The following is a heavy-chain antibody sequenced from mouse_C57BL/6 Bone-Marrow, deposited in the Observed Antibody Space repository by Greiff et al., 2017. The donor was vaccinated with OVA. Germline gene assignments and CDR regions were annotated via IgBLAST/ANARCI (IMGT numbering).Heavy chain of an antibody. J-gene: IGHJ4*01. Sequence: QVQLQQSGAELVKPGASVKMSCKASGYTFTSYWITWVKQRPGQGLEWIGDIYPGSGSTNYNEKFKSKATLTVDTSSSTAYMQLSSLTSEDSAVYYCARGVTTVVATPYAMDYWGQGTSVTVSS. CDR3: ARGVTTVVATPYAMDY. CDR1: GYTFTSYW. CDR2: IYPGSGST. V-gene: IGHV1-55*01. D-gene: IGHD1-1*01.